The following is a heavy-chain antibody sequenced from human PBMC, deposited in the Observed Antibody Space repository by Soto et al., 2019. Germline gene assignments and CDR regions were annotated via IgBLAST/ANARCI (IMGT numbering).Heavy chain of an antibody. D-gene: IGHD6-6*01. CDR3: ARGQGIAARPSSFHWFDP. Sequence: QVQLQQWGAGLLKPSETLSLTCAVYGGSFSGYYWSWIRQPPGKGLEWIGEINHSGSTNYNPSLKSRVTISVDTSKNQSSLKLSSVTAADTAVYYCARGQGIAARPSSFHWFDPWGQGTLVTVSS. CDR2: INHSGST. V-gene: IGHV4-34*01. J-gene: IGHJ5*02. CDR1: GGSFSGYY.